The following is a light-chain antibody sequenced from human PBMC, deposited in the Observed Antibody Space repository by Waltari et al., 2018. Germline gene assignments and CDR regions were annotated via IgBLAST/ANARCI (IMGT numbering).Light chain of an antibody. Sequence: EIVMTQSPATLSVSPGDLATLSCRASQSISTNLAWYQQQPGQAPRLLIYGASSSATGFPARFSGGGLGTGFTLTSSSLRSEEFAVYYCQHYHNWPPITFGQGTRLEIK. CDR1: QSISTN. V-gene: IGKV3D-15*01. CDR3: QHYHNWPPIT. CDR2: GAS. J-gene: IGKJ5*01.